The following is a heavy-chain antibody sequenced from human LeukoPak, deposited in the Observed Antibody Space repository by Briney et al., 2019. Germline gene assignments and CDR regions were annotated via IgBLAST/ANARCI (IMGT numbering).Heavy chain of an antibody. D-gene: IGHD6-19*01. CDR3: AGASSGPLY. Sequence: GGSLRLSCAASGFTVGNNYMSWVRQAPGKGLEWVSVIYSGGGTYYENSVKGRFTISRENSKNTLYLQMDSPRADYTAVYYCAGASSGPLYWGQGTLVTVSS. CDR1: GFTVGNNY. CDR2: IYSGGGT. V-gene: IGHV3-66*01. J-gene: IGHJ4*02.